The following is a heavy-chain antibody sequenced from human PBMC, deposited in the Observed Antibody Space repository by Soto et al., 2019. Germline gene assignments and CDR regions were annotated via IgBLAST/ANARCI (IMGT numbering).Heavy chain of an antibody. J-gene: IGHJ3*02. CDR3: ARSTTSRTPDAFDI. CDR2: TRNKAASYTT. CDR1: GFTFSDHY. D-gene: IGHD4-17*01. Sequence: EVQLVESGGGLVQPGGSLRLSCAASGFTFSDHYMDWVRQAPGKGLEWVGRTRNKAASYTTEYAASVKGRFTISRDDSENSLYLQMNSLKTEDTAVYYCARSTTSRTPDAFDIWGQGTMVTVSP. V-gene: IGHV3-72*01.